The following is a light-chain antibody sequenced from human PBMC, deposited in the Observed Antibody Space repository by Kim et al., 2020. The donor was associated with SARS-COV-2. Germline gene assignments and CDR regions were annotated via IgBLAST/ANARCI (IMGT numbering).Light chain of an antibody. CDR1: SGSMASNY. CDR3: QSYDSSNLWV. CDR2: EDN. V-gene: IGLV6-57*01. Sequence: KTVTIARTRSSGSMASNYVQWYQQRPGSSPTTVIYEDNQRPSGVPDRFSGSIDSSSNSASLTISGLKTEDEADYYCQSYDSSNLWVFGGGTQLTVL. J-gene: IGLJ3*02.